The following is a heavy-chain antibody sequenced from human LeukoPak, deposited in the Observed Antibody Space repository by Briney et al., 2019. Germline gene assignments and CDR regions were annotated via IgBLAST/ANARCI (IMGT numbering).Heavy chain of an antibody. CDR2: INHSGNS. CDR3: ARGSDYGANLIDY. V-gene: IGHV4-34*01. CDR1: GGSFSDYY. J-gene: IGHJ4*02. D-gene: IGHD4-23*01. Sequence: SETLSLTCAVYGGSFSDYYWSWIRQPPGKGLEWIGEINHSGNSNYNPSLKSRVTISVDTTKNQFSLKLSSVTAADTAVYYCARGSDYGANLIDYWGQGTLVTVSS.